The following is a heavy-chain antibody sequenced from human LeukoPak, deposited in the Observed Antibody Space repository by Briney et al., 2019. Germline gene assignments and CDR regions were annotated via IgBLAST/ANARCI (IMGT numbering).Heavy chain of an antibody. CDR3: TRDRYPDGANADCY. V-gene: IGHV3-49*04. CDR2: IRSKDYGGIT. D-gene: IGHD1-26*01. J-gene: IGHJ4*02. CDR1: GFTLGEYA. Sequence: GGSLRLSCTASGFTLGEYAMSWVRHAPGKGLEGVGFIRSKDYGGITEYAESAKGRFTISRDESKSIANLQMNSLKAEYTAVYYCTRDRYPDGANADCYWGQGTLVTVSS.